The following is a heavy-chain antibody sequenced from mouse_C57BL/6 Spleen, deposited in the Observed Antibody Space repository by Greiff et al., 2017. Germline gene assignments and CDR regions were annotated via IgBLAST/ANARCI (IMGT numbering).Heavy chain of an antibody. Sequence: EVMLVESEGGLVQPGSSMKLSCTASGFTFSDYYMAWVRQVPEKGLEWVANINYDGSSTYYLDSLKSRFIISRDNAKNILYLQMSSLKSEDTATYYCARESGYYGSRGAMDYWGQGTSVTVSS. CDR1: GFTFSDYY. V-gene: IGHV5-16*01. J-gene: IGHJ4*01. D-gene: IGHD1-1*01. CDR2: INYDGSST. CDR3: ARESGYYGSRGAMDY.